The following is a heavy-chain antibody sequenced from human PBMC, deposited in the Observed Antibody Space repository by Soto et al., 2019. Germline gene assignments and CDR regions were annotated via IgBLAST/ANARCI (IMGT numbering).Heavy chain of an antibody. CDR1: GFTFSSYG. V-gene: IGHV3-30*18. Sequence: QVQLVESGGGVVQPGRSLRLSCAASGFTFSSYGMHWVRQAPGKGLEWVAVISYDGSNKYYADSVKGRFTISRDNSKNTLYLQMSGLRAEDTAVYYCAKPVRYYDSRGYYCDYWGQGTLVTVSS. CDR2: ISYDGSNK. J-gene: IGHJ4*02. D-gene: IGHD3-22*01. CDR3: AKPVRYYDSRGYYCDY.